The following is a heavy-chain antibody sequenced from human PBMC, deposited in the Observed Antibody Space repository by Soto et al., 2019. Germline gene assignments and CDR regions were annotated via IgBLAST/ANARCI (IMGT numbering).Heavy chain of an antibody. J-gene: IGHJ5*02. CDR2: IYVTGAV. CDR3: ARLRIATNNYKWFDP. CDR1: GAALNIGNYY. D-gene: IGHD2-21*01. Sequence: PLSLTCSVSGAALNIGNYYWSWIRQVGGKGLEWIGHIYVTGAVDYNPSLRDRITISQDTSERQFSLNLRLVTAADTAVYYCARLRIATNNYKWFDPWGQGNLVTVSS. V-gene: IGHV4-31*03.